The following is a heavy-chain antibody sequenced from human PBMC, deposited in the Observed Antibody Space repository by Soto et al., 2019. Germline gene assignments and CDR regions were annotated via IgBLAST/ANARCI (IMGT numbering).Heavy chain of an antibody. D-gene: IGHD1-7*01. Sequence: ASVKVSCKASGYTFTSYGISWVRQAPGQGLEWMGWISAYNGNTNYAQKLQGRVTMTTDTYTSTAYMELRSLRSDDTAVYYCARDNGGWPGTTSYYYYGMDVWGQGTTVTVSS. CDR1: GYTFTSYG. CDR3: ARDNGGWPGTTSYYYYGMDV. J-gene: IGHJ6*02. V-gene: IGHV1-18*01. CDR2: ISAYNGNT.